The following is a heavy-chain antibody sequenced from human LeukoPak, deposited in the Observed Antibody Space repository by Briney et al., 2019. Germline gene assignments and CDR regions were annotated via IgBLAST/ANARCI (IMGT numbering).Heavy chain of an antibody. CDR2: IYYSGST. CDR3: ARHRYYYDRRDAFDI. Sequence: ETLSLTCTVSGGSISRSNHYWSWIRQPPGKGLEWIGYIYYSGSTNYNPSLKSRVTISVDTSKNQFSLKLSSVTAADTAVYYCARHRYYYDRRDAFDIWGQGTMVTVSS. J-gene: IGHJ3*02. V-gene: IGHV4-61*05. CDR1: GGSISRSNHY. D-gene: IGHD3-22*01.